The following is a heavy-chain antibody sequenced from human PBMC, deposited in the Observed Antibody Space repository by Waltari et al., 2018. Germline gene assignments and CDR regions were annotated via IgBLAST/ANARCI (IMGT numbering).Heavy chain of an antibody. CDR2: IYYSGIT. V-gene: IGHV4-59*01. CDR1: GGSISSYY. Sequence: QVQLQESGPGLVKPSETLSLTCTVSGGSISSYYWSWIRQPPGKGLEWIGYIYYSGITNYNPSLKSRVTISVDTSKNQFSLKLSSVTAADTAVYYCARGRKAGVDAFDIWGQGTMVTVSS. J-gene: IGHJ3*02. CDR3: ARGRKAGVDAFDI. D-gene: IGHD3-10*01.